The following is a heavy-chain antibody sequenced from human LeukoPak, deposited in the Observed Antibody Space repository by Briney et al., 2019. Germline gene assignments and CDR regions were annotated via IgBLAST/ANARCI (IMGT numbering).Heavy chain of an antibody. Sequence: GGSLRLSCAASTVAFSGYGMHWVRQAPGKGLEWLAFIQYDGSKRYYADSVKGRFTISRDDSRNTLYLQMNSLRPEDPALYYCAIRMYWSAWSPFYYWGRGTLVTVSS. CDR1: TVAFSGYG. J-gene: IGHJ4*02. CDR3: AIRMYWSAWSPFYY. CDR2: IQYDGSKR. D-gene: IGHD6-19*01. V-gene: IGHV3-30*02.